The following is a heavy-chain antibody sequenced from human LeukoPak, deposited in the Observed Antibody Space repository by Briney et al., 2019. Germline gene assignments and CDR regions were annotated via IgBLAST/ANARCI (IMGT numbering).Heavy chain of an antibody. D-gene: IGHD3-16*01. Sequence: GASVKVSCKASGYTFTSYDINWVRQATGQGLESMGWMNPNSGDTGYAQKFQGRVTITRNTSISKAYMELSSLRSEDTAVYDCARGRNWGDLARAINYYYYYMDVWGKGTTVTVSS. V-gene: IGHV1-8*03. CDR1: GYTFTSYD. J-gene: IGHJ6*03. CDR2: MNPNSGDT. CDR3: ARGRNWGDLARAINYYYYYMDV.